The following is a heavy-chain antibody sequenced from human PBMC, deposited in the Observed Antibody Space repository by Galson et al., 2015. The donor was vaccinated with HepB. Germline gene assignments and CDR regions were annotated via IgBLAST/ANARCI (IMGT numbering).Heavy chain of an antibody. Sequence: CAISGDSVSSNSAAWNWIRQSPSRGLEWLGRTYYRSKWYNDYAVSVKSRITINPDTSKNQFSLQLNSVTPEDTAVYYCARGPHPIVVVPAAMGTDYYYYMDVWVKGTTFTVSS. CDR1: GDSVSSNSAA. D-gene: IGHD2-2*01. V-gene: IGHV6-1*01. J-gene: IGHJ6*03. CDR3: ARGPHPIVVVPAAMGTDYYYYMDV. CDR2: TYYRSKWYN.